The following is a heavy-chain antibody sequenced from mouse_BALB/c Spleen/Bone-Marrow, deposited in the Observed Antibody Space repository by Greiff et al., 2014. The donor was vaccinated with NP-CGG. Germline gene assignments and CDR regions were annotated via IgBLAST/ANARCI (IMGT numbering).Heavy chain of an antibody. CDR1: GFLVTLTS. CDR2: ISSGGSYT. CDR3: ARLTPDYAMDY. D-gene: IGHD1-3*01. J-gene: IGHJ4*01. V-gene: IGHV5-6*02. Sequence: DVMLVESGGDLVKPGGSLKLSCAASGFLVTLTSHSCPRQTTPNRPPSVATISSGGSYTYFPDSVKGRFTISRDNAKNTLYLQMNSLKSEDAAMYYCARLTPDYAMDYWGQGTSVTVSS.